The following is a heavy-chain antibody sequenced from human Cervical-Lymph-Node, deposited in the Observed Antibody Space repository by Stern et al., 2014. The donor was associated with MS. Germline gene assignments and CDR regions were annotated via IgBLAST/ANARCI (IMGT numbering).Heavy chain of an antibody. CDR2: VYTTGTT. D-gene: IGHD5-24*01. Sequence: HVQLQESGPGLLKPSQTLSLTCTVSRGSTSGPTYWSWIRQPAGKGLEWIGHVYTTGTTTSNPSLQSRVAISIDTSKKLISLTLNSVTVADTAVYFCAKAQARWLGNEYTSYYGMDVWGQGTTVTVSS. CDR1: RGSTSGPTY. CDR3: AKAQARWLGNEYTSYYGMDV. V-gene: IGHV4-61*02. J-gene: IGHJ6*02.